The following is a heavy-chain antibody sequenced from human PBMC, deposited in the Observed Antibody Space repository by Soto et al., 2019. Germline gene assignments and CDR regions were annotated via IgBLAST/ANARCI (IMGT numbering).Heavy chain of an antibody. D-gene: IGHD3-3*01. Sequence: PGGSLRLSCAASGFTFSSYSMNWVRQAPEKGLEWVSYISSSSSTIYYADSVKGRFTISRDNAKNSLYLQMNSLRDEDTAVYYCARYQWESMYYDFWSGYFDGMDVWGQGTTVTVSS. J-gene: IGHJ6*02. V-gene: IGHV3-48*02. CDR1: GFTFSSYS. CDR3: ARYQWESMYYDFWSGYFDGMDV. CDR2: ISSSSSTI.